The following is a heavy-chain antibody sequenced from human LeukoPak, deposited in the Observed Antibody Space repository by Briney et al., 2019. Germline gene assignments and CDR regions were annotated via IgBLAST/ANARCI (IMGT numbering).Heavy chain of an antibody. CDR2: IYYSGST. J-gene: IGHJ3*02. D-gene: IGHD1-1*01. Sequence: PSETLSLTCTVSGGSISSYYWSWIRQPPGKGLEWIGYIYYSGSTNYNPSLKSRVTISVDTSKNQFSLKLSSVTAADTAVYYCARDHGNAFDIWGQGTMVTVSS. V-gene: IGHV4-59*01. CDR3: ARDHGNAFDI. CDR1: GGSISSYY.